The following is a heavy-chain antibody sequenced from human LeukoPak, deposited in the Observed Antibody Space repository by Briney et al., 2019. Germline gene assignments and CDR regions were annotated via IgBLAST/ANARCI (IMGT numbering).Heavy chain of an antibody. CDR1: GGSISSYY. CDR3: ARRQLRQLWQAYYGMDV. CDR2: IYTSGST. D-gene: IGHD5-18*01. V-gene: IGHV4-4*07. J-gene: IGHJ6*02. Sequence: ASETLSLTCTVSGGSISSYYWSWIRQPAGKGLEWIGRIYTSGSTNYNPSLKSRVTISVDTSKNQFSLKLSSVTAADTAVYYCARRQLRQLWQAYYGMDVWGQGTTVTVSS.